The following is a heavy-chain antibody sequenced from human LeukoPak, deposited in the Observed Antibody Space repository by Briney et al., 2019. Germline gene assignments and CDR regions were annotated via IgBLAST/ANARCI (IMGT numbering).Heavy chain of an antibody. J-gene: IGHJ6*02. V-gene: IGHV1-69*04. CDR1: GGTFSSYA. CDR3: ARDQGVTDPPPYGLDV. CDR2: IIPILDIT. D-gene: IGHD4-23*01. Sequence: SVKVSCTASGGTFSSYAISWVRQAPGQGLECMGRIIPILDITTYARKFRGRVTITADKSTSTAYMELSSLSSDDTAVYYCARDQGVTDPPPYGLDVWGQGTTVTVSS.